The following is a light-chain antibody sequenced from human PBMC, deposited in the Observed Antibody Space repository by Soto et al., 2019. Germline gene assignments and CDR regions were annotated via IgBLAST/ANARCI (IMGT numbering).Light chain of an antibody. Sequence: QAVLTQPASVSGSPGQSITISCTGTSRDVGTNDYIAWYQHHPGKARKVIIHEVTNRPSGISSRFSGSKSVNTASLTISGLQAEDEADYDCTSNTPTLAYVFGTGTKVTVL. CDR1: SRDVGTNDY. CDR3: TSNTPTLAYV. J-gene: IGLJ1*01. CDR2: EVT. V-gene: IGLV2-14*01.